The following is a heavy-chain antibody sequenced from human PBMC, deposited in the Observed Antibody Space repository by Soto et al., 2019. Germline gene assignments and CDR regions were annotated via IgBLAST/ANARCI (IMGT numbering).Heavy chain of an antibody. J-gene: IGHJ4*02. V-gene: IGHV4-34*01. CDR3: ARRVVAATLSFAY. Sequence: QVQLQQWGAGLLKPSETLSLTCAVYGGSFSGYYWSWIRQPPGKGLEWIGEINHSGSTNYNPSLKSRVTISVDTSKNQFSLKLSSVTAADTAVYYCARRVVAATLSFAYWGQGTLVTVSS. D-gene: IGHD2-15*01. CDR2: INHSGST. CDR1: GGSFSGYY.